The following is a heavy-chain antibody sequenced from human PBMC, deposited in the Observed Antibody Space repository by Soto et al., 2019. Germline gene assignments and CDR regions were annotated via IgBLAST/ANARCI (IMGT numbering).Heavy chain of an antibody. CDR3: ARDKSLKYSYGADY. V-gene: IGHV3-21*01. J-gene: IGHJ4*02. D-gene: IGHD5-18*01. CDR2: ISSSSSYI. CDR1: GFTFSSYS. Sequence: PGGSLRLSCAASGFTFSSYSINWVRQAPGKGLEWVSSISSSSSYIYYADSVKGRFTISRDNAKNSLYLQMNSLRAEDTAVYYCARDKSLKYSYGADYWGQGTLVTVSS.